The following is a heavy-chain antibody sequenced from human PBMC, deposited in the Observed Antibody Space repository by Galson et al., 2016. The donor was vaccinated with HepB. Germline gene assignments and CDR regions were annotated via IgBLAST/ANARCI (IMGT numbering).Heavy chain of an antibody. CDR3: AREIPSRGKSDY. CDR1: GFTFSSYA. Sequence: SLRLSCAASGFTFSSYAMHWVRQAPGKGLEWVAVISFDGSNKYYADSLKGRFTISRDNSKNTLYLQMNSLRAEDTAVYYCAREIPSRGKSDYWGQGTLVTVSS. V-gene: IGHV3-30-3*01. CDR2: ISFDGSNK. J-gene: IGHJ4*02. D-gene: IGHD3-10*01.